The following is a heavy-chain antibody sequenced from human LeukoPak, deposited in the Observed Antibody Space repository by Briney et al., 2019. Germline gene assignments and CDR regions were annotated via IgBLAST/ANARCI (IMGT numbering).Heavy chain of an antibody. CDR1: GFTFSSYS. Sequence: TGGSLRLSCAASGFTFSSYSMNWVRQAPGKGLEWVSSISSSSSYIYYADSVKGRFTISRDNAKNSLYLQMNSLRAEDTAVYYCARDQNYYDSSGWDDAFDIWGQGTMVTVSS. D-gene: IGHD3-22*01. J-gene: IGHJ3*02. V-gene: IGHV3-21*01. CDR2: ISSSSSYI. CDR3: ARDQNYYDSSGWDDAFDI.